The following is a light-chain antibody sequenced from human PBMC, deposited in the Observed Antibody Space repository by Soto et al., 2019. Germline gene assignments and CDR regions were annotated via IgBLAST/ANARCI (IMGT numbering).Light chain of an antibody. Sequence: DIQLTQPPSAQPASVGDTVTITCRAGQNIRNHLNWYQQRPGKAPELLIYAASKLESGVPSRFGGSGSGTDFTLTISDLQPEDFGTYYCQQSDTPPPITFGLGTRLEIK. CDR3: QQSDTPPPIT. V-gene: IGKV1-39*01. CDR2: AAS. CDR1: QNIRNH. J-gene: IGKJ5*01.